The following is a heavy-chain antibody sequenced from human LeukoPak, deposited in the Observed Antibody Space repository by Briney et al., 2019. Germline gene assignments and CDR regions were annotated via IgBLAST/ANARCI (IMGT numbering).Heavy chain of an antibody. CDR2: INAGNGNT. CDR1: GYTFTSYY. D-gene: IGHD6-6*01. Sequence: ASVKVSCKASGYTFTSYYMHWVRQAPGQRLEWMGWINAGNGNTKYSQEFQGRVTITRDTSASTAYMELSSLRSEDMAVYYCARGALYSRSSGPKFYYYYYMDVWGKGTTVTVSS. J-gene: IGHJ6*03. V-gene: IGHV1-3*03. CDR3: ARGALYSRSSGPKFYYYYYMDV.